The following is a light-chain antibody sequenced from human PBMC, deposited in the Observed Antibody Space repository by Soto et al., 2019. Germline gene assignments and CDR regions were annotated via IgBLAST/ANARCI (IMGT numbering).Light chain of an antibody. J-gene: IGKJ1*01. Sequence: EVVLTQSPGTLSLSPGERATLSCRASQSVSSPYLAWYQQRPGQAPRLLIYGTSTRATGIPDRFSGSGSGTDFTLTIIRLEPEDFAFYYCQQYGYSPRTFGQGTKVEFK. CDR3: QQYGYSPRT. CDR1: QSVSSPY. V-gene: IGKV3-20*01. CDR2: GTS.